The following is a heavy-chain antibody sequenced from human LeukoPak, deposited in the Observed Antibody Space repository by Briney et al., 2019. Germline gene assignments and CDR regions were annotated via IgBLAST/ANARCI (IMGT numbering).Heavy chain of an antibody. CDR1: GYTFTKYD. V-gene: IGHV1-8*03. CDR3: ARGQGTSAWLPRVDDY. CDR2: ISPNRGNT. D-gene: IGHD6-19*01. J-gene: IGHJ4*02. Sequence: ASVKVSCKASGYTFTKYDINWVRQATGQGLEWMAGISPNRGNTYYAEKLQGRFTITRNTSINTAYMELSSLRAEDTAVFYCARGQGTSAWLPRVDDYWGQGTLVSVP.